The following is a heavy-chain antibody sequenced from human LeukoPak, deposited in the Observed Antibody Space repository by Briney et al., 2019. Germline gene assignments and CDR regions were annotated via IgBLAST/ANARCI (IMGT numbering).Heavy chain of an antibody. CDR1: GGSVSSGRYS. V-gene: IGHV4-30-4*07. D-gene: IGHD2-15*01. Sequence: SETLSLTCAVSGGSVSSGRYSWSWIRQPPGKGLEWIGYIYYSASTYYNPSLKSRATISVDTSKNQFSLKLSSVTAADTAVYYCARVRPGSGSLYDYYYYMDVWGKGTTVTVSS. CDR3: ARVRPGSGSLYDYYYYMDV. CDR2: IYYSAST. J-gene: IGHJ6*03.